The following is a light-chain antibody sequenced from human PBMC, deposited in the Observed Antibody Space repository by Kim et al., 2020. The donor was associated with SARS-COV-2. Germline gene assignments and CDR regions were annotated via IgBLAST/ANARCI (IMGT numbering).Light chain of an antibody. Sequence: QRVTISCSGSSSNIGSKAVNWYQQLPGTAPKLLIYSNNQRPSGVPDRFSGSKSDTSASLAISGLQSEDEADYYCAAWDDSLSGFVVFGGGTRLTVL. J-gene: IGLJ2*01. V-gene: IGLV1-44*01. CDR1: SSNIGSKA. CDR3: AAWDDSLSGFVV. CDR2: SNN.